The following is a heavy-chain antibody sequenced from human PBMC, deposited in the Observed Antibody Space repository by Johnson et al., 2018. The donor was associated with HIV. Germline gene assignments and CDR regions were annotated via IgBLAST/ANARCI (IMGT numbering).Heavy chain of an antibody. J-gene: IGHJ3*02. D-gene: IGHD3-16*01. Sequence: QVQLVESGGGVVQPGRSLRLSCAASGFTFSSYAMHWVRQAPGKGLEWVAVISYDGSNKYYADSVKGRFTISRDNSKNTLYLQMNSLRVEDTALYYCAKDFGAFWGRPADAFDIWGQGTMVTVS. V-gene: IGHV3-30*04. CDR3: AKDFGAFWGRPADAFDI. CDR2: ISYDGSNK. CDR1: GFTFSSYA.